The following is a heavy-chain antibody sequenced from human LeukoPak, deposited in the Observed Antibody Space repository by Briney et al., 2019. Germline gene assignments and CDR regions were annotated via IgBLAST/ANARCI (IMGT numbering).Heavy chain of an antibody. D-gene: IGHD6-19*01. V-gene: IGHV3-48*03. CDR1: EFTFSRYE. CDR2: ISSGSII. Sequence: GGSLRLSCAASEFTFSRYEMNWVRQAPGKGLEWVSYISSGSIIYYADSVKGRFTISRDNAKNSLYLQMNSLRAEDTAVYYCAREYRAVAARYWAFDIWGQGTMVTVSS. J-gene: IGHJ3*02. CDR3: AREYRAVAARYWAFDI.